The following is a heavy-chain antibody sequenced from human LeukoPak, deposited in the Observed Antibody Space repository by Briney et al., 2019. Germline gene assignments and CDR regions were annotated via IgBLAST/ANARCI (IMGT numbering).Heavy chain of an antibody. CDR2: IYSGGNT. J-gene: IGHJ6*03. V-gene: IGHV3-53*01. Sequence: PGGSLRLSCAASGFTFSSNYMSWVRQAPGKGLAWVSVIYSGGNTYYADSVKGRFTISRDNSKNTLYLQMNSLRAEDTAVYYCARAPGYSYGYYYYYYMDVWGKGTTVTVSS. CDR1: GFTFSSNY. D-gene: IGHD5-18*01. CDR3: ARAPGYSYGYYYYYYMDV.